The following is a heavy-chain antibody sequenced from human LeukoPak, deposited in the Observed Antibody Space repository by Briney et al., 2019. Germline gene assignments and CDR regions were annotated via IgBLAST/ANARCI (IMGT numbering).Heavy chain of an antibody. J-gene: IGHJ4*02. Sequence: RGSLRLSCAASGFTFSSYSMNWVRQAPGKGLEWVSSISSSSRYIYYADSVKGRFTISRDNAKNSLYLQMNSLRAEDTAVYYCARAVVVAEFDYWGQGTLVTVSS. CDR2: ISSSSRYI. D-gene: IGHD2-15*01. CDR3: ARAVVVAEFDY. CDR1: GFTFSSYS. V-gene: IGHV3-21*01.